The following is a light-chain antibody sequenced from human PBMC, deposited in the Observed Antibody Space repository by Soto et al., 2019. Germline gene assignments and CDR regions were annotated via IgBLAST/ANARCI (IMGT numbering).Light chain of an antibody. CDR3: QQYGSSRALT. J-gene: IGKJ4*01. CDR2: GAS. Sequence: EIVLTQSPGTLSLSPGERATLSGRARQSVSSSYLAWYQQKPGQAPRRLIYGASSRATGLPDRFSGSGSGTDFTLTISRLEPEDFAVYDCQQYGSSRALTFGGGTKVEIK. CDR1: QSVSSSY. V-gene: IGKV3-20*01.